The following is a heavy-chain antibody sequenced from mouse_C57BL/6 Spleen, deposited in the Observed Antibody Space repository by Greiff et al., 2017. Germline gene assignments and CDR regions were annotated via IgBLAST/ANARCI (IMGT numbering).Heavy chain of an antibody. J-gene: IGHJ4*01. V-gene: IGHV3-6*01. CDR3: ARDYRRLGDYYAMDY. CDR2: IIYDGST. CDR1: GYSFTSGYY. D-gene: IGHD3-2*02. Sequence: EVQLVQSGPGLVKPSPSLSLTCSASGYSFTSGYYWNWIRQFPGNKLEWMGFIIYDGSTNYNPSLKNRISITRDTSKNRFFLKLNSVTTEDAATYYYARDYRRLGDYYAMDYWGQGTSVTVSS.